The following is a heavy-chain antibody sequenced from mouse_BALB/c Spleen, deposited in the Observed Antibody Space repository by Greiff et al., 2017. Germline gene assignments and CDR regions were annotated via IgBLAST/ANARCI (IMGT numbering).Heavy chain of an antibody. CDR1: GFSLTGYG. CDR2: IWGDGST. V-gene: IGHV2-6-7*01. Sequence: VHLVESGPGLVAPSQSLSITCTVSGFSLTGYGVNWVRQPPGKGLEWLGMIWGDGSTDYNSALKSRLSISKDNSKSQVFLKMNSLQTDDTARYYCARDRYYGSSYGYFDVWGEGTTVTVSS. CDR3: ARDRYYGSSYGYFDV. D-gene: IGHD1-1*01. J-gene: IGHJ1*01.